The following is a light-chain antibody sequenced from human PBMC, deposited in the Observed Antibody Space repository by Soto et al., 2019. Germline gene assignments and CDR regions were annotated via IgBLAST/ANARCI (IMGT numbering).Light chain of an antibody. J-gene: IGKJ1*01. CDR1: QSVSSGY. V-gene: IGKV3-15*01. CDR2: GAS. CDR3: QPYQNWS. Sequence: SPGTLSLSPGERATLSCRANQSVSSGYFAWFQQKPGQAPRLLIYGASTRATGIPARFSGSGSGTEFTLTISSLQSENFAVYYCQPYQNWSFAQGAKV.